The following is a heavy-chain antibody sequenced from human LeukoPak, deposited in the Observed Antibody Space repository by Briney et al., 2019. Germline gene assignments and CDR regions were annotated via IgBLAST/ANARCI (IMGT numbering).Heavy chain of an antibody. J-gene: IGHJ4*02. CDR2: ISSSSSYI. CDR3: ASASDTAMVEEFDY. CDR1: GFTFSSYS. V-gene: IGHV3-21*01. D-gene: IGHD5-18*01. Sequence: GGSLRLSCAASGFTFSSYSMNWVRQAPGKGLEWVSSISSSSSYIYYADSVKGRFTISRDNAKNSLYLQMNSLRAEDTAVYYCASASDTAMVEEFDYWGQGTLVTVSS.